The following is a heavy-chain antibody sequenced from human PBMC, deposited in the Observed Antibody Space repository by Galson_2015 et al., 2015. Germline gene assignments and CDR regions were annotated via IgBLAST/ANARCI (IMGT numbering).Heavy chain of an antibody. CDR2: FSADNGNT. CDR1: GYTFTTYT. Sequence: SVKVSCKASGYTFTTYTISWVRQAPGQGLEWIGWFSADNGNTNYAQKLQGRVTITTDTSTSTAYMELRSLRADDTAVYYCAKEIGDRLCGSDYWGQGTLVTVSS. J-gene: IGHJ4*02. CDR3: AKEIGDRLCGSDY. D-gene: IGHD2-15*01. V-gene: IGHV1-18*01.